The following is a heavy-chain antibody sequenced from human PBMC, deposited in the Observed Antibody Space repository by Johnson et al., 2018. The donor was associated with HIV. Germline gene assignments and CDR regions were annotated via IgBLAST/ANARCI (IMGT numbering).Heavy chain of an antibody. D-gene: IGHD2-8*01. CDR3: ARLRRMGAFDI. J-gene: IGHJ3*02. CDR1: GFTLDDYG. Sequence: VQLVESGGGLVKPGGSLRLSCAASGFTLDDYGMSWVRQAPGKGLEWVSGINWSGGNTDYADSVKGRFTISRDNAKNSLYLQMNSLRAEDTALYYCARLRRMGAFDIWGQGTMVTVSS. CDR2: INWSGGNT. V-gene: IGHV3-20*04.